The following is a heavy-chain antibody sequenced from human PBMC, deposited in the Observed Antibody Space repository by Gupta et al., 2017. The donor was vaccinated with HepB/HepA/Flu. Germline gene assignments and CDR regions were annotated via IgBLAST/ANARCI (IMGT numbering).Heavy chain of an antibody. CDR3: ARFLRSARIAAAGPETYYYYYGMDV. CDR1: GGSISSYY. D-gene: IGHD6-13*01. V-gene: IGHV4-59*08. J-gene: IGHJ6*02. Sequence: QVQLQESGPGLVKPSETLSLTCTVSGGSISSYYWSWIRQPPGKGLECIGYIYSSGSTNYNPPLKSRVTISVDTSKNQFSLKLSSVTAADTAVYYCARFLRSARIAAAGPETYYYYYGMDVWGQGTTVTVSS. CDR2: IYSSGST.